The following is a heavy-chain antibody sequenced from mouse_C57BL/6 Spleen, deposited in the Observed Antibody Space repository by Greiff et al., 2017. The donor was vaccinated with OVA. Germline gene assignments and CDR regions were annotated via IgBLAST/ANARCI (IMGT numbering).Heavy chain of an antibody. Sequence: QVQLQQSGAELAKPGASVKLSCKASGYTFTSYWMHWVKQRPGQGLEWIGYINPSSGYTKYNQKFKDKATLTADNSSSTAYMQLSSLTYEDSAVYYGARDYGSSHWYFDVWGTGTTVTVSS. D-gene: IGHD1-1*01. CDR2: INPSSGYT. CDR1: GYTFTSYW. CDR3: ARDYGSSHWYFDV. J-gene: IGHJ1*03. V-gene: IGHV1-7*01.